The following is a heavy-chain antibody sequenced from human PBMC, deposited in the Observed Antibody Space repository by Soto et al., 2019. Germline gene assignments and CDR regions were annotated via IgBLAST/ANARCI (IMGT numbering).Heavy chain of an antibody. CDR3: ATDLGYCSSTSCYTGGHWFAP. J-gene: IGHJ5*02. D-gene: IGHD2-2*02. Sequence: ASVKVSCKVSGYTLTELSMHWVRQAPGKGLEWMGGFDPEDGETIYAQKFQGRVTMTEDTSTDTAYMELSSLRSEDTAVYYCATDLGYCSSTSCYTGGHWFAPWGQGTLVTVSS. V-gene: IGHV1-24*01. CDR2: FDPEDGET. CDR1: GYTLTELS.